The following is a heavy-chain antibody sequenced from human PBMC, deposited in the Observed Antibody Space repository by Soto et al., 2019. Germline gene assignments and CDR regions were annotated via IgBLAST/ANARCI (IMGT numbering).Heavy chain of an antibody. V-gene: IGHV4-61*01. CDR3: ARVAKYSSSSLDY. D-gene: IGHD6-6*01. CDR2: IYYSGST. J-gene: IGHJ4*02. Sequence: LSLTCTVSGGSVSSGSYYWSWIRQPPGKGLEWIGYIYYSGSTNYNPSLKSRVTISVDTSKNQFSLKLSSVTAADTAVYYCARVAKYSSSSLDYWGQGTLVTVSS. CDR1: GGSVSSGSYY.